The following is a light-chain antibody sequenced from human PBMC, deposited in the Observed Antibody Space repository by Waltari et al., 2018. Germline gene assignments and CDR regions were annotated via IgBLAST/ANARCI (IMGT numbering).Light chain of an antibody. J-gene: IGKJ4*01. V-gene: IGKV3-11*01. CDR3: KERSNWPGGA. CDR1: QSVRTY. CDR2: DAS. Sequence: EIVLTQSPATLSLSPGERATLSCRASQSVRTYLAWYQHRPGQAPRLLIYDASNRATGVPARFSGSGSGTDFTLTISGLQPEDFAVYYCKERSNWPGGAFGGGTKVEIK.